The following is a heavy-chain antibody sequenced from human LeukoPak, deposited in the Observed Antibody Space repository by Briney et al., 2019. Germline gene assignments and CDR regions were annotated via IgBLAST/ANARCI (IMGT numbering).Heavy chain of an antibody. D-gene: IGHD1-26*01. Sequence: ASVKVSCKASGYTFTSYGISWVRQAPGQGLEWMGWISAYNGNTNYAQKLQGRVTMTTDTSTSTAYMELRSLRSDATAVYYCARDSGSYSYYYYGMDVWGQGTTVTVSS. CDR3: ARDSGSYSYYYYGMDV. CDR1: GYTFTSYG. CDR2: ISAYNGNT. J-gene: IGHJ6*02. V-gene: IGHV1-18*01.